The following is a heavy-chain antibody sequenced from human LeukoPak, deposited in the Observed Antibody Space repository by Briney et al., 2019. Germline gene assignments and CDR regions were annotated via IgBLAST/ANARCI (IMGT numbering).Heavy chain of an antibody. V-gene: IGHV4-39*07. D-gene: IGHD3-22*01. CDR2: IYHSGST. Sequence: SETLSLTCTVSGGSISSSSYYWGWIRQPPGKGLEWIGSIYHSGSTNYNPSLKSRVTISVDKSKNQFSLKLSSVTAADTAVYYCARVNYYDSSGLYYFDYWGQGTLVTVSS. J-gene: IGHJ4*02. CDR1: GGSISSSSYY. CDR3: ARVNYYDSSGLYYFDY.